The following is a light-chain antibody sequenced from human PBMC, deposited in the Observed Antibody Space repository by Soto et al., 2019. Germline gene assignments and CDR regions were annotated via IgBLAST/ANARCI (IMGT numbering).Light chain of an antibody. V-gene: IGKV1-5*03. CDR3: QHYNSYPLT. CDR2: KAS. J-gene: IGKJ4*01. Sequence: DIQMTKSPSTLSASVGDRVTITCRASQSISSWLAWYQQKPGKAPKVLIYKASSLERGVPARFSGSGSGTEFTLTISSLQPDDSATYYCQHYNSYPLTFGGGTKVEI. CDR1: QSISSW.